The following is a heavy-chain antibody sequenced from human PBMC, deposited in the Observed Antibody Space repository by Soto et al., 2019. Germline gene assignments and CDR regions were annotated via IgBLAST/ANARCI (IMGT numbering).Heavy chain of an antibody. J-gene: IGHJ3*02. CDR3: TTKGWLQLMAAFDI. V-gene: IGHV1-24*01. CDR1: GYTLTELS. D-gene: IGHD5-12*01. CDR2: FDPEDGET. Sequence: EASVKVSCKVSGYTLTELSMHWVRQAPGKGLEWMGGFDPEDGETIYAQKFQGRVTMTEDTSTDTAYMELSSLRSEDTAVYYCTTKGWLQLMAAFDIWGQGTMVTVSS.